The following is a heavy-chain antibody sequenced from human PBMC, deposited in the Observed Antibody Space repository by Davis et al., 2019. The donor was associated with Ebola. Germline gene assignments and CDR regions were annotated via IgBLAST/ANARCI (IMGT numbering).Heavy chain of an antibody. CDR3: AREKTGTQFYGMDV. V-gene: IGHV1-2*04. Sequence: ASVKVSCKASGYTFTGYYMHWVRQAPGQGLEWMGWINPNSGGTNYAQKFQGWVTMTRDTSISTAYMELSRLRSDDTAVYYCAREKTGTQFYGMDVWGQGTTVTVSS. J-gene: IGHJ6*02. CDR2: INPNSGGT. D-gene: IGHD1-7*01. CDR1: GYTFTGYY.